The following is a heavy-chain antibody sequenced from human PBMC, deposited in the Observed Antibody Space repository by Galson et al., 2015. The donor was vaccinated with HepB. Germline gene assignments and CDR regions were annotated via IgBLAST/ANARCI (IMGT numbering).Heavy chain of an antibody. Sequence: QSGAEVKKPGESLMISCKGSGYSFTSFWIGWVRQMPGKGLEWMGIIYPGDSDTRYSPSFQGQVTISADKSISTAYLQWSSLKASDTAIYYCARGSQALSSSLLPFDFWGQGTLVTVSS. D-gene: IGHD2-15*01. J-gene: IGHJ4*02. CDR2: IYPGDSDT. CDR3: ARGSQALSSSLLPFDF. CDR1: GYSFTSFW. V-gene: IGHV5-51*03.